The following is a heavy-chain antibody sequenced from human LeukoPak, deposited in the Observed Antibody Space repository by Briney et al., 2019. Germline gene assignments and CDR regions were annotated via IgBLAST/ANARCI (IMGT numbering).Heavy chain of an antibody. V-gene: IGHV3-53*01. D-gene: IGHD6-19*01. Sequence: GGSLRPACAASGFTVSSNYLSWVRQAPWKGLEWVSVIYSGGSTYYADSVKGRFTISRDNSKNTLYLQMNSLRAEDTAVYYCARVSGWYDYWGQGTLVTVSS. CDR1: GFTVSSNY. CDR3: ARVSGWYDY. CDR2: IYSGGST. J-gene: IGHJ4*02.